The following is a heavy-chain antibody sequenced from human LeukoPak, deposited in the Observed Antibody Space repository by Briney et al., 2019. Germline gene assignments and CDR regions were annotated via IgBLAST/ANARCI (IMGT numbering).Heavy chain of an antibody. CDR2: INTDGSST. CDR1: GFTFSSYW. Sequence: PGGSLRLSCAASGFTFSSYWMHWVRQVPGKGLVWVSRINTDGSSTNYADSVKGRFTFSRDNSKNTLYLQMNSLRAEDTAVYYCARELYSGYDSWGQGTLVTVSA. CDR3: ARELYSGYDS. D-gene: IGHD5-12*01. J-gene: IGHJ5*01. V-gene: IGHV3-74*01.